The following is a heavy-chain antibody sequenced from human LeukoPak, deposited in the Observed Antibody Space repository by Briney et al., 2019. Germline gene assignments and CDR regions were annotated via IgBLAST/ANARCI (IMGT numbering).Heavy chain of an antibody. CDR1: GFTFSTFW. V-gene: IGHV3-74*01. Sequence: GGSLRLSCATSGFTFSTFWMHWVRQAPGKGLVWVSRINHDGSSTNYADSVKGRFTISRDNAKNTLYLQMNSLRAEDTAVYHCAKNGYNSGWYDSWGQGTLVIVSS. J-gene: IGHJ5*01. CDR3: AKNGYNSGWYDS. CDR2: INHDGSST. D-gene: IGHD6-25*01.